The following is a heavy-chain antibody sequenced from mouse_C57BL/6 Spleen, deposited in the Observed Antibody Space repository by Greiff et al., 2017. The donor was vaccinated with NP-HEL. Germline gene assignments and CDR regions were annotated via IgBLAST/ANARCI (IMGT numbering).Heavy chain of an antibody. CDR1: GFSLTSYA. V-gene: IGHV2-9-1*01. CDR2: IWTGGGT. Sequence: VQLQESGPGLVAPSQSLSITCTVSGFSLTSYAISWVRQPPGKGLEWLGVIWTGGGTNYNSALKSRLSISKDNSKSQVFLKMNSLQTDDTARYYCARGGFSDYYGTYYAMDYWGQGTSVTVSS. CDR3: ARGGFSDYYGTYYAMDY. J-gene: IGHJ4*01. D-gene: IGHD1-1*01.